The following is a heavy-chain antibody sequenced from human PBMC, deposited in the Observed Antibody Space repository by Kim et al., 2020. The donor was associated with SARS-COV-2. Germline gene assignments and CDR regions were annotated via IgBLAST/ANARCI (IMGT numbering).Heavy chain of an antibody. CDR3: ASHPRRSSIVVVPAATYYYYGMDV. D-gene: IGHD2-2*01. CDR1: GGTFSSHA. J-gene: IGHJ6*02. CDR2: IIPIFGTP. V-gene: IGHV1-69*13. Sequence: SVKVSCKASGGTFSSHAISWVRQAPGQGLEWMGGIIPIFGTPNYAQKFQGRVTINADESTSTAYMELSSLRSEDTAVYYCASHPRRSSIVVVPAATYYYYGMDVWGHGTTVTVSS.